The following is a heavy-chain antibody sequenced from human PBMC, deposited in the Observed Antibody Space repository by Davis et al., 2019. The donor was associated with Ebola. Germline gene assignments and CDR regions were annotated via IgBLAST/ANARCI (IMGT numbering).Heavy chain of an antibody. CDR1: GGTFSSYA. CDR3: ARGLLGDNWFDP. J-gene: IGHJ5*02. D-gene: IGHD3-16*01. V-gene: IGHV1-69*13. Sequence: AASVKVSCKASGGTFSSYAINWVRQAPGQGLEWMGGIIPIFGTANYAQKFQGRVTITADESTSTAYMELSSLRSEDTAVYYCARGLLGDNWFDPWGQGTLVTVSS. CDR2: IIPIFGTA.